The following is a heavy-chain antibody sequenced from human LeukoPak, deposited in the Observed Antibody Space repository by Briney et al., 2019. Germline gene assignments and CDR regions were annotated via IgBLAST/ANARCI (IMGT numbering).Heavy chain of an antibody. Sequence: PSETLSLTCAVYGGSFSGYYWSWIRQPPGKGLEWIGEINHSGSTNYNPSLKSRVTISVDTSKNQFSLKLSSVTAADTAVYYCARIGPSSTSWLLDYWGQGTLVTVSS. D-gene: IGHD2-2*01. CDR3: ARIGPSSTSWLLDY. CDR2: INHSGST. J-gene: IGHJ4*02. V-gene: IGHV4-34*01. CDR1: GGSFSGYY.